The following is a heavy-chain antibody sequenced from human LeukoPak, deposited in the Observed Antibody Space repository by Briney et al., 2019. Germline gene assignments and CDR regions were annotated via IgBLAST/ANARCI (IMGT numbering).Heavy chain of an antibody. V-gene: IGHV3-23*01. CDR1: GFTFNAYA. J-gene: IGHJ4*02. CDR3: AGLPAYYYDTSGFYFDY. CDR2: ISGTGGGT. D-gene: IGHD3-22*01. Sequence: GGSLRLSCAASGFTFNAYAMTWVRQAPGKGLEWVSTISGTGGGTHYSDSVKGRFTISRDNSNNTLYLQMNSLRAEDTAVYYCAGLPAYYYDTSGFYFDYWGQGTLVTVSS.